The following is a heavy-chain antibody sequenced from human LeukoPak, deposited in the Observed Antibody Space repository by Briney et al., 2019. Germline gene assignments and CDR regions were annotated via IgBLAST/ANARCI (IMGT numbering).Heavy chain of an antibody. D-gene: IGHD3-10*01. Sequence: PSETLSLTCTVSGYSISSGYYWGWIRQPPGKGLEWIGSIYHSGSTYYNPSLKSRVTISVDTSKNQFSLKLSSVTAADTAVYYCARTAGYGSGSRWFDPWGQGTLVTVSS. V-gene: IGHV4-38-2*02. J-gene: IGHJ5*02. CDR2: IYHSGST. CDR1: GYSISSGYY. CDR3: ARTAGYGSGSRWFDP.